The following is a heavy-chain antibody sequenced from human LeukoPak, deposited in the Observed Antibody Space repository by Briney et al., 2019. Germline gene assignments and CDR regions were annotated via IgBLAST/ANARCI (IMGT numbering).Heavy chain of an antibody. CDR1: GSSISSSSYY. CDR2: IYYSGST. Sequence: SGTLSLTCTVSGSSISSSSYYWGWIRQPPGKGLEWIGSIYYSGSTYYNPSLKSRVTISVDTSKNQFSLKLSSVTAADTAVYYCARLWFGELFSRYFDYWGQGTLVTVSS. V-gene: IGHV4-39*01. J-gene: IGHJ4*02. CDR3: ARLWFGELFSRYFDY. D-gene: IGHD3-10*01.